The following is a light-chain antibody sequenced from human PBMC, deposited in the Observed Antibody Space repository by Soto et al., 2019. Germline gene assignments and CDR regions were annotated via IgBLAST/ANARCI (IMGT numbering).Light chain of an antibody. CDR1: RDISNS. J-gene: IGKJ5*01. CDR3: QQGYTSAIT. Sequence: DIQMTQSPSSVSASVGDRLTITCRASRDISNSLAWYQQTPGKAPKLLLRGASSLHRGVPSRFSGGGSGTDFTLTVNSLQPEDFATYYCQQGYTSAITFGQGTRLEIK. CDR2: GAS. V-gene: IGKV1-12*01.